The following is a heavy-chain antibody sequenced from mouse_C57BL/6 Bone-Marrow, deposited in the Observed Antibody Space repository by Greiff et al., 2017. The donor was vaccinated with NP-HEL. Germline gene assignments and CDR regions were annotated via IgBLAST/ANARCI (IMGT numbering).Heavy chain of an antibody. V-gene: IGHV14-4*01. CDR1: CFNIKDGY. Sequence: EVPLQQSGAELLGPGASVKLSFTASCFNIKDGYMHWVKPRPEQGLEWIGWIDPENGDTEYSSKFQGKATITADTSSNTAYLQLSSLTSEDTAVYYCTFYGSSLFDYWGQGTTLTVSS. D-gene: IGHD1-1*01. CDR2: IDPENGDT. CDR3: TFYGSSLFDY. J-gene: IGHJ2*01.